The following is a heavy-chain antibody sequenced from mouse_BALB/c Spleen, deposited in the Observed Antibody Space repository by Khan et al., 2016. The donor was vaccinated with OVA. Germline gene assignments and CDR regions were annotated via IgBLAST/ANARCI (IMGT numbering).Heavy chain of an antibody. Sequence: VHLVESGPGLVAPSQSLSITCTVSGFSLSRYNIHWVRQPPGKGLEWLGMIWGGGGTDYNSTLKSRMSTSKDNSKSKVCLKMNRLQTDDTAMYYCARAYYRYDGYYAVGYWGQGTPVTVSS. J-gene: IGHJ4*01. CDR3: ARAYYRYDGYYAVGY. D-gene: IGHD2-14*01. CDR2: IWGGGGT. CDR1: GFSLSRYN. V-gene: IGHV2-6-4*01.